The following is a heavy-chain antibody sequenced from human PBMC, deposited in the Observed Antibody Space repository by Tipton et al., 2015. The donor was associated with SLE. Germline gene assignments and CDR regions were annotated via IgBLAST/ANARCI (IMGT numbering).Heavy chain of an antibody. J-gene: IGHJ6*03. CDR2: FYTSGST. CDR1: NGSINSGSYY. CDR3: ARTAFLEWEHMTESYHYMDV. D-gene: IGHD3-3*02. Sequence: GLVKPSETLSLTCTVSNGSINSGSYYWTWIRQPAGKGLEWIGRFYTSGSTNYNPSLKSRVTISVDRAKNQFSLKLTSVTAADTAVYYCARTAFLEWEHMTESYHYMDVWGKGTTVTVSS. V-gene: IGHV4-61*02.